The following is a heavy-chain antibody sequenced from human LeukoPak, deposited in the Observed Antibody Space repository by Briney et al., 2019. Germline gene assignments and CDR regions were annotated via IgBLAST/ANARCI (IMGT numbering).Heavy chain of an antibody. CDR3: ARGPYSSHYYYYGMDV. D-gene: IGHD3-22*01. J-gene: IGHJ6*02. CDR1: GFTFSSYS. V-gene: IGHV3-21*01. CDR2: ISSSSSYI. Sequence: PGGSLRLSCAASGFTFSSYSMNWVRQAPGKGLEWVSSISSSSSYIYYADSVKGRFTISRDNAKNSLYLQMNSLRAEDTAVYYCARGPYSSHYYYYGMDVWGQGTTVTVSS.